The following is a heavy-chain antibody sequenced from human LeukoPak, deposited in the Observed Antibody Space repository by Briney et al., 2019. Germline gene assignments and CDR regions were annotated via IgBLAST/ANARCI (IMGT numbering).Heavy chain of an antibody. Sequence: GTSLRLPCAVSGCTFSDYVMHWVRQTPGKGLEWVGDILYDGSKTYYRDPEKGRFIISNDHYKNTCYLQINGLRPDDSAVYYCARGAGGVASNYFTWSGYYIGENGAFYIWCQGTRVTVAS. CDR1: GCTFSDYV. CDR3: ARGAGGVASNYFTWSGYYIGENGAFYI. V-gene: IGHV3-30*03. D-gene: IGHD3-3*01. CDR2: ILYDGSKT. J-gene: IGHJ3*02.